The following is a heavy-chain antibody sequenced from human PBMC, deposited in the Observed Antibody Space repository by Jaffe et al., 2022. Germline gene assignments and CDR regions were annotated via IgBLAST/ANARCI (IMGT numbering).Heavy chain of an antibody. J-gene: IGHJ4*02. CDR1: GYTFTSYA. Sequence: QVQLVQSGAEVKKPGASVKVSCKASGYTFTSYAMHWVRQAPGQRLEWMGWINAGNGNTKYSQKFQGRVTITRDTSASTAYMELSSLRSEDTAVYYCARDTIFGVGLDYWGQGTLVTVSS. V-gene: IGHV1-3*01. D-gene: IGHD3-3*01. CDR3: ARDTIFGVGLDY. CDR2: INAGNGNT.